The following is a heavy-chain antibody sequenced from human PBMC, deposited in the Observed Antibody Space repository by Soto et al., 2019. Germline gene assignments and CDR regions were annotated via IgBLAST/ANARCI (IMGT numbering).Heavy chain of an antibody. CDR2: ISWNSDSI. V-gene: IGHV3-9*01. CDR3: AKGKYGLYGMDV. Sequence: SLKISCAASGFTFDNYAMHWVRQAPGKGLEWVSGISWNSDSIGYADSVKGRFSISRDNAKNSLYLRMNSLRPEDTAFYYCAKGKYGLYGMDVWGQGTTVTVSS. D-gene: IGHD4-17*01. J-gene: IGHJ6*01. CDR1: GFTFDNYA.